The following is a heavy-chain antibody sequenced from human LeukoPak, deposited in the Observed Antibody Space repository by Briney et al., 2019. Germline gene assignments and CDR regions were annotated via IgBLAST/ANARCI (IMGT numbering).Heavy chain of an antibody. CDR3: ARVGVDTASNWFDP. CDR2: IYTSGST. Sequence: SETLSLTCTVSGESTRSYYWSWIRQPAGKGLEWIGRIYTSGSTNYNPSLKSRVTISVDTSKNQFSLKLSSVTAADTAVYYCARVGVDTASNWFDPWGQGTLVTVSS. J-gene: IGHJ5*02. CDR1: GESTRSYY. V-gene: IGHV4-4*07. D-gene: IGHD5-18*01.